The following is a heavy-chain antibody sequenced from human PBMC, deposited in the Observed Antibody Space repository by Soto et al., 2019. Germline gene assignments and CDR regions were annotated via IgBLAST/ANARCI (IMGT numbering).Heavy chain of an antibody. J-gene: IGHJ4*02. CDR3: AQSGMAIDY. V-gene: IGHV3-23*01. Sequence: EVQLLESGGGLVQPGGSLRLSCAAPGFTFSSYAMSWVRQAPGKGLEWVLAISGSGGNTYYADSVKGRFTISRDNSKNTLYLQMNSLRAEDTAVYYCAQSGMAIDYWGQGTPVTVSS. D-gene: IGHD5-12*01. CDR2: ISGSGGNT. CDR1: GFTFSSYA.